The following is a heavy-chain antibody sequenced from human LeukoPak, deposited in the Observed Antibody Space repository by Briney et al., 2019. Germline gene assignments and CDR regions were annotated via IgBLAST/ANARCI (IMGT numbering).Heavy chain of an antibody. CDR3: ARDKYYMDV. Sequence: GGSLRLSCTVSGFTVSSNSMSWVRQAPGKGLEWVSSITSSSIYIYYADSVKGRLTISRDNAKNALYLQMNSLRAEDTAVYYCARDKYYMDVWGKGTTVTISS. CDR2: ITSSSIYI. J-gene: IGHJ6*03. V-gene: IGHV3-21*01. CDR1: GFTVSSNS.